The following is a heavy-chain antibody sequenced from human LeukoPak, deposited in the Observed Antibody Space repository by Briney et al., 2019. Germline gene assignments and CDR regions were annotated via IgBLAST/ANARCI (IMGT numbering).Heavy chain of an antibody. CDR3: ARRARLSGITFVRGALYYFDY. V-gene: IGHV4-39*01. D-gene: IGHD3-10*01. CDR1: GGPISSSYYY. Sequence: SETLSLTCTVSGGPISSSYYYWGWIRQPPGEGLGWIGTIYYSGSTYYNPSLKSRVTLSVDTSKNQFSLKLSSVTAADTAVYYCARRARLSGITFVRGALYYFDYWGQGTLVTVSS. J-gene: IGHJ4*02. CDR2: IYYSGST.